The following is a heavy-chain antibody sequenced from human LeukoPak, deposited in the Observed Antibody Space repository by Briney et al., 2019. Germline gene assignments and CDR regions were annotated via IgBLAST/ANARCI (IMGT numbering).Heavy chain of an antibody. CDR1: GGSISSGGYY. CDR3: ARVLTDFWSGYYNWFDP. CDR2: IYYSGST. Sequence: PSQTLSLTCTVSGGSISSGGYYWSWIRQHPGKGLEWIGYIYYSGSTYYNPSLKSRVTISVDTSKNQFSLKLSSVTAADTAVYYCARVLTDFWSGYYNWFDPWGQGTLVTVSS. D-gene: IGHD3-3*01. J-gene: IGHJ5*02. V-gene: IGHV4-31*03.